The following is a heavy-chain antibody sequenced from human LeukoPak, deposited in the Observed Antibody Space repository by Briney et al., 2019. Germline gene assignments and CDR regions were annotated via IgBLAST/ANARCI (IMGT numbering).Heavy chain of an antibody. V-gene: IGHV3-30*04. CDR3: ARESVYYDILTGYSY. D-gene: IGHD3-9*01. CDR2: ISYDGSNK. Sequence: GGSLRLSCAAFGFTFSSYAMHWVRQAPGKGLEWVAVISYDGSNKYYADSVKGRFTISRDNSKNTLYLQMNSLRAEDTAVYYCARESVYYDILTGYSYWGQGTLVTVSS. CDR1: GFTFSSYA. J-gene: IGHJ4*02.